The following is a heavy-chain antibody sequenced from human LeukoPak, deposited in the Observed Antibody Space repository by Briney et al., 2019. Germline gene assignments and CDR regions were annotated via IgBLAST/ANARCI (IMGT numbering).Heavy chain of an antibody. Sequence: GGSLRLSCAASGFTFSSYWMHWVRQAPGKGLVWVSRINSDGSSTSYADSVKGRFTISRDNAKNTLYLQMNSLRAEDTAVYYCARTKSIAVAGLSHDPAYYYYYMDVWGKGTTVTVSS. V-gene: IGHV3-74*01. CDR3: ARTKSIAVAGLSHDPAYYYYYMDV. CDR2: INSDGSST. CDR1: GFTFSSYW. D-gene: IGHD6-19*01. J-gene: IGHJ6*03.